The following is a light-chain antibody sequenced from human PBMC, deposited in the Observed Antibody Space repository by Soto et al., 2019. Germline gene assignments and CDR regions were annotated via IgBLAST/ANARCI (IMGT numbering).Light chain of an antibody. CDR1: QSVSSN. J-gene: IGKJ1*01. Sequence: IVMTQSPATRSVSPGEGVTLSCRASQSVSSNLAWYQQKPGQAPSLLIYGASTRATAIPARFSGSGSGTEFNLTISSLQSEDFAVYYCQQYNNWPPTFGQGTKVDIK. CDR2: GAS. CDR3: QQYNNWPPT. V-gene: IGKV3-15*01.